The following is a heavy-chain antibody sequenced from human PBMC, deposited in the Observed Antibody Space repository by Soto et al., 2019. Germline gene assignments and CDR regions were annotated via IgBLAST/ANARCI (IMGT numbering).Heavy chain of an antibody. V-gene: IGHV3-23*01. Sequence: GGSLRLSCAASGFTFSSSAMSWVRQAPGKGLEWVSAINGSGGCPYYADSVKGRFTISRDSSKTTLYLQMNSLRAEDTAVYYCAKGSGARRPYYFDYWGQGTLVTVSS. CDR3: AKGSGARRPYYFDY. CDR2: INGSGGCP. J-gene: IGHJ4*02. CDR1: GFTFSSSA. D-gene: IGHD1-26*01.